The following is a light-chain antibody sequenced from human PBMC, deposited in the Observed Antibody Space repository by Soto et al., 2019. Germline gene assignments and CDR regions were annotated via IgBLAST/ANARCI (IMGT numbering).Light chain of an antibody. CDR2: AAS. V-gene: IGKV1-8*01. CDR1: QGISSY. J-gene: IGKJ1*01. CDR3: QQYYSYPPWT. Sequence: IRMTQSPSSLSASTGDRVTITCRASQGISSYLAWYQQKPGKAPKLLIYAASTLQSGVPSRFSGSGSGTDFTLTISSLQSEDFATYYCQQYYSYPPWTFGQGTKVEIK.